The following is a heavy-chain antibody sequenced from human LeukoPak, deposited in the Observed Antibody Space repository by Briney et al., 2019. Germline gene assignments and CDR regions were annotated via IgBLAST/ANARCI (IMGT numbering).Heavy chain of an antibody. CDR1: GFTFSSYA. V-gene: IGHV3-30-3*01. Sequence: GGSLRLSCAASGFTFSSYAMHWVRQAPGKGLEWVAVISYDGSNKYYADSVKGRFTISRDNSKNTLYLQMNSLRAEDTAVYYCARAGGYSYGNFDYWGQGTLVTVSS. CDR2: ISYDGSNK. D-gene: IGHD5-18*01. J-gene: IGHJ4*02. CDR3: ARAGGYSYGNFDY.